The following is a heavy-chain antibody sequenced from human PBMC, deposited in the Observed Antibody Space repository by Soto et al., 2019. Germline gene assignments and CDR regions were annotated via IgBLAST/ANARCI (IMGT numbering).Heavy chain of an antibody. CDR3: VHSVVGLRFVEGWFDP. CDR1: GFSLKTSGVG. CDR2: IYWDDDK. D-gene: IGHD3-3*01. V-gene: IGHV2-5*02. J-gene: IGHJ5*02. Sequence: QITLKESGPTLVKPTQALTLTCTFSGFSLKTSGVGVGWIRQPPGKALEWLALIYWDDDKRYSPSLKSRVTIPKDTSKNQVVLTMTSVDPVDTATYYCVHSVVGLRFVEGWFDPWGQGTLVTVSS.